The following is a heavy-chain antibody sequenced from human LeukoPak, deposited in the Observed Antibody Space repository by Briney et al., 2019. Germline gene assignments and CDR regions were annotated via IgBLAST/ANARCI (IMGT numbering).Heavy chain of an antibody. CDR1: GYTFTGYY. D-gene: IGHD3-3*01. Sequence: ASVKVSCKASGYTFTGYYMHWVRQAPGQGLEWMGWINPNGGGTNYAQKFQGRVTMTRDTSISTAYMELSRLRSDDTAVYYCARDTPPYYDFWSGYYTAPYNWFDPWGQGTLVTASS. CDR3: ARDTPPYYDFWSGYYTAPYNWFDP. V-gene: IGHV1-2*02. J-gene: IGHJ5*02. CDR2: INPNGGGT.